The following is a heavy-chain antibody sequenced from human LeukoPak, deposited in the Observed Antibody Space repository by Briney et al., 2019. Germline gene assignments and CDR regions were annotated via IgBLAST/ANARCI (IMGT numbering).Heavy chain of an antibody. CDR2: ISGSGGST. J-gene: IGHJ4*02. V-gene: IGHV3-23*01. Sequence: PGGSLRLSCAASGFTFSSYAMSWVRQAPGKGLEWVSAISGSGGSTYYADSVKGRFTISRDNSKNTLYLQMNSLRAEDTAVYYCAKDPHHMVRGVVSAGYWGQGTLVTVSS. D-gene: IGHD3-10*01. CDR1: GFTFSSYA. CDR3: AKDPHHMVRGVVSAGY.